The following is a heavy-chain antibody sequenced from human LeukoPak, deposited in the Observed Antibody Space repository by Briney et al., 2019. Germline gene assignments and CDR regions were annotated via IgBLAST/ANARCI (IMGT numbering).Heavy chain of an antibody. J-gene: IGHJ4*02. CDR2: IYYSGST. Sequence: SETLSLTCTVSGGSISSYYWSWIRQPAGKGLEWIGRIYYSGSTYYNPSLKSRVTISVDTSKNQFSLKLSSVTAADTAVYYCARHPSKYYDSSGYYDYWGQGTLVTVSS. CDR3: ARHPSKYYDSSGYYDY. V-gene: IGHV4-59*05. CDR1: GGSISSYY. D-gene: IGHD3-22*01.